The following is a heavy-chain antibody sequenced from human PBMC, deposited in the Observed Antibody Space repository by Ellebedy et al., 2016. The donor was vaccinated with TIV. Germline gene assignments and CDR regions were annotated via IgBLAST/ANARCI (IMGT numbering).Heavy chain of an antibody. CDR3: ARVGGDWVEDYYYYGMDV. Sequence: GESLKISXAASGFTFSSYSMYWVRQAPGKGLEWVSSISSSSSYIYYADSVKGRFTISRDNAKNSLYLQMNSLRAEDTAVYYCARVGGDWVEDYYYYGMDVWGQGTTVTVSS. CDR1: GFTFSSYS. D-gene: IGHD3/OR15-3a*01. J-gene: IGHJ6*02. V-gene: IGHV3-21*01. CDR2: ISSSSSYI.